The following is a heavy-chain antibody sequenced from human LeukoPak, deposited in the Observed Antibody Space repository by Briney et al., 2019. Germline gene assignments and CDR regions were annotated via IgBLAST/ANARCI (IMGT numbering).Heavy chain of an antibody. CDR3: ARAKGPYSSSSDWFDP. CDR1: GFTFSSYG. CDR2: ISSSGSTI. D-gene: IGHD6-6*01. V-gene: IGHV3-48*04. J-gene: IGHJ5*02. Sequence: GGSLRLSCAASGFTFSSYGMSWVRQAPGKGLEWVSYISSSGSTIYYADSVKGRFTISRDNAKNSLYLQMNSLRAEDTAVYYCARAKGPYSSSSDWFDPWGQGTLVTVSS.